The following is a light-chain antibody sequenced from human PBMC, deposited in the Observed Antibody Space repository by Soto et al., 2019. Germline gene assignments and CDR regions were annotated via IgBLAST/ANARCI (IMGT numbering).Light chain of an antibody. V-gene: IGKV3-20*01. CDR3: QQYGSSPRYT. Sequence: EIVLTQSPGPLSFSPGERATLSCRASQSVRSTYLAWYQQKPGQAPRLLIYGASSRATGIPDGFSGSGSGTDFTLTISRLEPEDSAVYYWQQYGSSPRYTFGQGTKLEIK. J-gene: IGKJ2*01. CDR2: GAS. CDR1: QSVRSTY.